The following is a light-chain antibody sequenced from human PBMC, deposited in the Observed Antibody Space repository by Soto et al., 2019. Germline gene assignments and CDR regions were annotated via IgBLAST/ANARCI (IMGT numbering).Light chain of an antibody. V-gene: IGLV2-14*01. Sequence: QSVLTQPASVSGSPGQSITISXXXTSXXXXGYNYVSWYQQHPGKAPKLMIYEVNNRPSGVSNRFSGSKSGNTASLTISGLQAEDEADYYCSSYTTSSTPHVVFGGGTKLTVL. CDR1: SXXXXGYNY. CDR3: SSYTTSSTPHVV. J-gene: IGLJ2*01. CDR2: EVN.